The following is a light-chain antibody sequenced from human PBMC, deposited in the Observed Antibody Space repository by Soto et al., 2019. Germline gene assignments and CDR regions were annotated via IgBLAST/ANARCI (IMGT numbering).Light chain of an antibody. CDR1: QSISTW. V-gene: IGKV1-5*01. CDR2: DAS. CDR3: QQYSRYWT. Sequence: DIQMTQSPSTLSASVGDRVTITCRASQSISTWLAWYQQKPGKAPKYLIYDASSFESGVPSRFSGSGSGTEFTLTISSLQPDDFATYYGQQYSRYWTFGQGTKVEIK. J-gene: IGKJ1*01.